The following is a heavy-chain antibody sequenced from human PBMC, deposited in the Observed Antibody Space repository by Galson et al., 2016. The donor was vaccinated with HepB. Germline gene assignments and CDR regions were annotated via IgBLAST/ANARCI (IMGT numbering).Heavy chain of an antibody. V-gene: IGHV4-30-4*01. CDR2: VFYGGSS. CDR1: GGSVSSGHFF. J-gene: IGHJ2*01. Sequence: LSLTCTVSGGSVSSGHFFWTWLRQPPGKGPEWTGYVFYGGSSYINPPLQSRALISVDTSKNQFSLKLTSVTSAETSVYFCARDPIGYWYFDLWGRGTLVSVSS. CDR3: ARDPIGYWYFDL. D-gene: IGHD5-24*01.